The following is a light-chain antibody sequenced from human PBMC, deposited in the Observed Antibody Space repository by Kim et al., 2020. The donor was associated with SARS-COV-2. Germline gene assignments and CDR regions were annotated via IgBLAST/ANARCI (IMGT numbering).Light chain of an antibody. Sequence: GQRVTIACSGSSSNLGGHTVTWYQQLPGKAPKLLIYGNNQRPSGVPDRFSGSKFGTSASLAISGFQSDDEADYYCAAWDGGLNGVVFGGGTQLTVL. CDR3: AAWDGGLNGVV. CDR2: GNN. V-gene: IGLV1-44*01. J-gene: IGLJ2*01. CDR1: SSNLGGHT.